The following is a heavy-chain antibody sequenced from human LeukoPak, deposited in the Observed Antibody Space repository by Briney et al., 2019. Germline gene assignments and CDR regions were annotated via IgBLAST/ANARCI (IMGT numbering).Heavy chain of an antibody. J-gene: IGHJ4*02. CDR2: ISWNSGSI. D-gene: IGHD5-24*01. V-gene: IGHV3-9*01. CDR1: GFTFDDYA. CDR3: AKDISGMATTYFDY. Sequence: GGSLRFSCAASGFTFDDYAMHWVRHAPGKGLEWVSGISWNSGSIGYADSVKGRFTISRDNAKNSLYLQMNSLRAEDTALYYCAKDISGMATTYFDYWGQGTLVTVSS.